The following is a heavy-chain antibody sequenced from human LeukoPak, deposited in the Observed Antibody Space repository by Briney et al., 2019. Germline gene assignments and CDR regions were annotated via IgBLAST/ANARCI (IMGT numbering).Heavy chain of an antibody. CDR3: AKDRRIAAAGRYNWFDP. D-gene: IGHD6-13*01. V-gene: IGHV3-23*01. J-gene: IGHJ5*02. CDR2: ISGSGGST. Sequence: GGSLRLSCAASGFTFSSSAMSWVRQAPGKGLEWVSAISGSGGSTYYADSVKGRFTISRDNSKNTLYLQMNSLRAEDTAVYYCAKDRRIAAAGRYNWFDPWGQGTLVTVSS. CDR1: GFTFSSSA.